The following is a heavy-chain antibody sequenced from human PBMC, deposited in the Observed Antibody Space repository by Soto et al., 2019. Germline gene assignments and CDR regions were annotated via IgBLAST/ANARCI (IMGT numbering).Heavy chain of an antibody. D-gene: IGHD6-13*01. CDR3: AREIREAVGRGHHYYGIDV. CDR2: IGTIGDT. V-gene: IGHV3-13*04. J-gene: IGHJ6*02. CDR1: GFNFRNYD. Sequence: GGSLRLSCAASGFNFRNYDMHWVRHVPGKGLEWDSAIGTIGDTYYRDSVKGRFTISREDAKYSLYLQMNSLTAGDTAVYYCAREIREAVGRGHHYYGIDVWGQGTTVTVS.